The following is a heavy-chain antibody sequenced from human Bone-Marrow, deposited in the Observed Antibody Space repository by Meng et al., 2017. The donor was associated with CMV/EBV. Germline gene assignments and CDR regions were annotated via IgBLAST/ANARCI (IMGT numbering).Heavy chain of an antibody. D-gene: IGHD3-10*01. CDR2: IKQDGSEK. CDR1: GFTVSSNY. J-gene: IGHJ4*02. V-gene: IGHV3-7*01. CDR3: ARGSFRVQTLY. Sequence: GESLKISCVASGFTVSSNYMSWVRQAPGKGLEWVANIKQDGSEKYYVDSVKGRFTISRDNAKNSLYLQMNSLRAEDTAVYYCARGSFRVQTLYWGQGTLVTVSS.